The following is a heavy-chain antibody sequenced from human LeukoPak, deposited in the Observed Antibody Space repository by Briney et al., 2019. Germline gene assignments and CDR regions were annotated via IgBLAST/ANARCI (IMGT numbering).Heavy chain of an antibody. CDR1: GGSISSSSYY. CDR3: ARVLALSSGPTLDY. V-gene: IGHV4-39*07. J-gene: IGHJ4*02. D-gene: IGHD3-22*01. CDR2: IYYSGST. Sequence: SETLFLTCTVSGGSISSSSYYWGWIRQPPGKGLEWIGSIYYSGSTYYNPSLKSRVTISVDTSKNQFSLKLSSVTAADTAVYYCARVLALSSGPTLDYWGQGTLVTAFS.